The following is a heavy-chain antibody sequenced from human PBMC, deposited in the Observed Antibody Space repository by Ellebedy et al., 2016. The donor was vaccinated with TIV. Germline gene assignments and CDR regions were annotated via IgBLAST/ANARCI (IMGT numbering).Heavy chain of an antibody. V-gene: IGHV1-2*02. CDR1: GYTFTGYY. D-gene: IGHD7-27*01. J-gene: IGHJ4*02. CDR2: INPNSGGT. CDR3: ARDPPGLGKGTDYFDY. Sequence: ASVKVSCXASGYTFTGYYMHWVRQAPGQGLEWMGWINPNSGGTNYAQKFQGRVTMTRDTSISTAYMELSRLRSDDTAVYYCARDPPGLGKGTDYFDYWGQGTLVTVSS.